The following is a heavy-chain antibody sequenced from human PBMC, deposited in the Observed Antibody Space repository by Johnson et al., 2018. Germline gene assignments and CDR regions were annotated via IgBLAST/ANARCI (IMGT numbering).Heavy chain of an antibody. CDR1: GFTFSSYS. J-gene: IGHJ6*02. Sequence: EVQLLETGGGLVKPGGSLRLSCAASGFTFSSYSMNWVRQAPGKGLEWVSSISSSSSYIYYADSVKGRFTISRDNAKNSLYLQMNSLRAEDTAVYYCARDVGLLGVGESVEVNYSYYGMDVWGQGTTVTVSS. V-gene: IGHV3-21*01. CDR3: ARDVGLLGVGESVEVNYSYYGMDV. D-gene: IGHD3-10*01. CDR2: ISSSSSYI.